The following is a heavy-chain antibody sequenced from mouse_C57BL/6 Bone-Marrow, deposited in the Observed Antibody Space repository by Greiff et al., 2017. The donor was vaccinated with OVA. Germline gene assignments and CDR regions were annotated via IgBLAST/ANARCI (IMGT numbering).Heavy chain of an antibody. CDR3: GGHEDGYYCSYFDF. J-gene: IGHJ2*01. V-gene: IGHV1-82*01. CDR2: IYPGDGDT. Sequence: VQLQQSGPELVKPGASVKISCKASGYAFSSSWMNWVKQRPGKGLEWIGRIYPGDGDTNYNGKLKGKATLTVDKSSSTADLQLSSLTSEDAAVYVYGGHEDGYYCSYFDFWGQGTTLTVSS. CDR1: GYAFSSSW. D-gene: IGHD2-3*01.